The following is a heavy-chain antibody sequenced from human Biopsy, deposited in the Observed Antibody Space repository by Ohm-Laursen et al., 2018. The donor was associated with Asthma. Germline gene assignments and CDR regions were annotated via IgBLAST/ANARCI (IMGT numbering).Heavy chain of an antibody. Sequence: GSSLKVSCNSLGGTFNTYVIGWVRQAPGQGPEWMGGINSVFGTTTYPQKFQDRVTITADDSTSTVYLELSSLRSEDTAVYYCARKAGSCISRTCYSLDFWGQGTLVTVSS. V-gene: IGHV1-69*01. CDR2: INSVFGTT. CDR3: ARKAGSCISRTCYSLDF. D-gene: IGHD2-2*01. CDR1: GGTFNTYV. J-gene: IGHJ4*02.